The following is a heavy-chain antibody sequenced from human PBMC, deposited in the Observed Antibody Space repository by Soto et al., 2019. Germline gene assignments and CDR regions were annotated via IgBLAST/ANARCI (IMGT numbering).Heavy chain of an antibody. V-gene: IGHV1-69*02. CDR3: AWGHGIAAAGRNNWFDA. Sequence: GASVKFSCKSSGVTFSSYTISWVRQAPGQGLEWMGRIIPILGIANYAQKFQGRVTITADKSTSTAYMELSSLRSEDTAVYYCAWGHGIAAAGRNNWFDASGQGSLDTV. D-gene: IGHD6-13*01. CDR1: GVTFSSYT. CDR2: IIPILGIA. J-gene: IGHJ5*02.